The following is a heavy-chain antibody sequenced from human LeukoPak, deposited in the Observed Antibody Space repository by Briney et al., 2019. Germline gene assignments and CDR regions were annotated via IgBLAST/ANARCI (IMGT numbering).Heavy chain of an antibody. Sequence: SGGSLRLSCAASGFTFSNAWMSWVRQAPGKGLEWVGRIKSKTDSGTTDYAAPVKGRFTISRDDSKNTLYVQMNSLKTEDTAVYYCTTGPYDYGSGTYYHWGQGTLVTVSS. CDR2: IKSKTDSGTT. CDR3: TTGPYDYGSGTYYH. CDR1: GFTFSNAW. J-gene: IGHJ4*02. D-gene: IGHD3-10*01. V-gene: IGHV3-15*01.